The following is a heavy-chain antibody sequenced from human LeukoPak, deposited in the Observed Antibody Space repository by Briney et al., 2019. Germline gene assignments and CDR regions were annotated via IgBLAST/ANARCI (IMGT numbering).Heavy chain of an antibody. CDR1: GFTFSSYG. Sequence: GGSLRLSCAASGFTFSSYGMHWVRQAPGKGLEWVAFIRFDGSNKYYTDSVKGRFTISRDNSKNTLYLQMKSLRAEDTAVYYCAKGGGYEAQYYYYYLDVWGKGTTVTISS. V-gene: IGHV3-30*02. CDR3: AKGGGYEAQYYYYYLDV. CDR2: IRFDGSNK. D-gene: IGHD5-12*01. J-gene: IGHJ6*03.